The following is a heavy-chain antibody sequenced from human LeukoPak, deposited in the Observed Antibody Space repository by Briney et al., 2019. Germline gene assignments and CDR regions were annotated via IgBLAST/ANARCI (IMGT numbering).Heavy chain of an antibody. CDR2: IYYSGST. J-gene: IGHJ6*02. CDR3: ATLSGYSSSWPYYYYGMDV. V-gene: IGHV4-59*08. D-gene: IGHD6-13*01. CDR1: GGSISSYY. Sequence: SETLSLTCTVSGGSISSYYWSWIRQPPGKGLEWIGYIYYSGSTNYNPSLKSRVTISVDTSKNQFSLKLSSVTAADTAVYHCATLSGYSSSWPYYYYGMDVWGQGTTVTVSS.